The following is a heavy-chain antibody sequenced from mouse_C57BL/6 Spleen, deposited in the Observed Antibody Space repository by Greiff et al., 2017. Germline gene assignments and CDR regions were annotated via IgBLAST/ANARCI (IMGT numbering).Heavy chain of an antibody. V-gene: IGHV1-64*01. CDR1: GYTFTSYW. Sequence: VQLQQSGAELVKPGASVKLSCKASGYTFTSYWMHWVKQRPGQGLEWIGMIHPNSGSTNYNEKFKSKATLTVDKASSTAYMQLSSLISEDSAVYDWARSRITTAGGYFDVWGTGTTVTVSS. CDR3: ARSRITTAGGYFDV. CDR2: IHPNSGST. J-gene: IGHJ1*03. D-gene: IGHD1-2*01.